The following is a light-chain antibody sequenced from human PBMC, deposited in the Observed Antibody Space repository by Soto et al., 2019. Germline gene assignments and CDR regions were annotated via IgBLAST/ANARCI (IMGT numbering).Light chain of an antibody. CDR3: QQTRSYPST. J-gene: IGKJ4*01. V-gene: IGKV1-9*01. CDR2: ETS. CDR1: QGIDSY. Sequence: IQLTQSPSSLSASVGDRVTITCRASQGIDSYLAWYQQRPGKVPQPLIYETSILQSGVSSRFSGSGSGTDFTLTISSLQAEDFATYYCQQTRSYPSTFGGGTKVEIK.